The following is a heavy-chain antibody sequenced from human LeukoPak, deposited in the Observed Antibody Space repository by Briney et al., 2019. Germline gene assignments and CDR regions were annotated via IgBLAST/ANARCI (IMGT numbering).Heavy chain of an antibody. CDR1: GGSISSSNYY. CDR2: IYYSGST. CDR3: ARQGRLTPYYYYYMDV. V-gene: IGHV4-39*01. Sequence: SETLSLTCTVSGGSISSSNYYWGWIRQPPGKGLEWIGSIYYSGSTYYSPSLKSRVTISVDTSKNQFSLKLSSVTAADTAVYYCARQGRLTPYYYYYMDVWGKGTTVTISS. J-gene: IGHJ6*03. D-gene: IGHD6-19*01.